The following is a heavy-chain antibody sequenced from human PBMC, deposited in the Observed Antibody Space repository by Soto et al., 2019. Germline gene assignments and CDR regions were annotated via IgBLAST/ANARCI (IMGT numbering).Heavy chain of an antibody. V-gene: IGHV3-72*01. D-gene: IGHD4-17*01. Sequence: PGGSLRLSCAASGLTFSDRYMDWVRQAPGKGLEWVGRIRKKTNSYTTEYAASVKGRFITSRDDSTNSLYLQMGSLKTEDTAVYYCTTVTTVDYYFDYWGQGTLVTVSS. J-gene: IGHJ4*02. CDR1: GLTFSDRY. CDR2: IRKKTNSYTT. CDR3: TTVTTVDYYFDY.